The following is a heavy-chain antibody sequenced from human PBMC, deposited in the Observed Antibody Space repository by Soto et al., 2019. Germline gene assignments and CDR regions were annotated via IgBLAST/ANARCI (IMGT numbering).Heavy chain of an antibody. CDR2: ISYDGSNK. CDR3: DPVLVVAATPFDY. V-gene: IGHV3-30*03. J-gene: IGHJ4*02. D-gene: IGHD2-15*01. CDR1: GFTFSSYG. Sequence: PGGSLRLSCAASGFTFSSYGMHWVRQAPGKGLEWVAVISYDGSNKYYADSVKGRFTISRDNSKNTLYLQMNSLRAEDTAVYYCDPVLVVAATPFDYWGQGTLVTVSS.